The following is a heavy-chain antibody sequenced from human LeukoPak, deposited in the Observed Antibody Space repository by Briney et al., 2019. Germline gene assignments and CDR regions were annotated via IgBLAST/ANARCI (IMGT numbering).Heavy chain of an antibody. D-gene: IGHD4-11*01. Sequence: GGSLRLSCAASGFTFNNYAMTWVRQAPGKGLEWVSVVSGSGDNTNYADSVKGRFTISRGNSKNTLFLQMNSLRTEDTAVYFCARWGNDYSQFDSWGQGTLVTVS. V-gene: IGHV3-23*01. CDR1: GFTFNNYA. CDR2: VSGSGDNT. J-gene: IGHJ4*02. CDR3: ARWGNDYSQFDS.